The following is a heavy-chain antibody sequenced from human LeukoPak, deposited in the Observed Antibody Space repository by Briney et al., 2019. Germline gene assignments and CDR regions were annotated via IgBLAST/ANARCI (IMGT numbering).Heavy chain of an antibody. CDR2: INQDGSEK. J-gene: IGHJ6*03. CDR3: ASVLRNYYYYYMDV. CDR1: GFTFSSYW. D-gene: IGHD3-16*01. Sequence: PGGSLRLSCAASGFTFSSYWMSWVRQAPGKGLEWVANINQDGSEKYYVDSVKGRFTISRDNAKNSLYLQMNSLRAEDTAVYYCASVLRNYYYYYMDVWGKGTTVTVSS. V-gene: IGHV3-7*01.